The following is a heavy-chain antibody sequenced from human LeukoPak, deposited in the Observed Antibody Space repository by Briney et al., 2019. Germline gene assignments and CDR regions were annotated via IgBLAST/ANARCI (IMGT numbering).Heavy chain of an antibody. CDR1: GYTFTGYY. Sequence: ASVKVSCKASGYTFTGYYMHWVRQAPGQGLEWMGWINPNSGGTNYAQKFQGRVTMTEDTSTDTAYMELSSLRSEDTAVYYCATYEGTREFDYWGQGTLVTVSS. CDR2: INPNSGGT. D-gene: IGHD1-7*01. V-gene: IGHV1-2*02. CDR3: ATYEGTREFDY. J-gene: IGHJ4*02.